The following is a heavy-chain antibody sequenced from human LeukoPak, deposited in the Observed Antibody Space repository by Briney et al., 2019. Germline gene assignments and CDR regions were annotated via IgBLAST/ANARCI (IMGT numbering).Heavy chain of an antibody. D-gene: IGHD6-19*01. CDR3: ARDLIAVGDAFDI. J-gene: IGHJ3*02. CDR1: GFIFSSYW. CDR2: VKQDGSEK. V-gene: IGHV3-7*05. Sequence: GGSLRLSCAASGFIFSSYWMSWVRQAPGKGLEWVANVKQDGSEKYYVDSVKGRFTISRDNAKNSLYLQMNSLRAEDTAVYYCARDLIAVGDAFDIWGQGTMVTASS.